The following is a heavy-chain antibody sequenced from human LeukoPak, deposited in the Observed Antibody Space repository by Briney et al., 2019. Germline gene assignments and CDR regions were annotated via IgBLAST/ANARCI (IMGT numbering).Heavy chain of an antibody. J-gene: IGHJ6*02. CDR2: IYTSGST. CDR1: GGSTSSYY. Sequence: SETLSLTCTVSGGSTSSYYWSWIRQPAGKGLEWIGRIYTSGSTNYNPSLKSRVTMSVDTSKNQFSLKLSSVTAADTAVYYCARGPIVVVPAAVYYYYYGMDVWGQGTTVTVSS. D-gene: IGHD2-2*01. V-gene: IGHV4-4*07. CDR3: ARGPIVVVPAAVYYYYYGMDV.